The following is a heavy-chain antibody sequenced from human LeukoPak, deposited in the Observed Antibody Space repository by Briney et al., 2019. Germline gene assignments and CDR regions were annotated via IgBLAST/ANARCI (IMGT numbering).Heavy chain of an antibody. CDR3: ASNKLEPPKAGAFDI. V-gene: IGHV4-39*07. Sequence: NTSETLSLTCTVSGGSISSSSYYWGWIRQPPGKGLEWIGEINHSGSTNYNPSLKSRVTISVDTSKNQFSLKLSSVTAADTAVYYCASNKLEPPKAGAFDIWGQGTMVTVSS. CDR2: INHSGST. J-gene: IGHJ3*02. CDR1: GGSISSSSYY. D-gene: IGHD1-1*01.